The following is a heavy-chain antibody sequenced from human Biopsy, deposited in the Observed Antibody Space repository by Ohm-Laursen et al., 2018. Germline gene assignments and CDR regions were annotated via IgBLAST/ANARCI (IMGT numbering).Heavy chain of an antibody. V-gene: IGHV3-21*06. D-gene: IGHD3-10*01. CDR1: GFNFSAYS. CDR2: ISFGSGYI. Sequence: SLRLSCAASGFNFSAYSMNWVRQAPGKGLEWVSSISFGSGYIYYADSVKGRFTVSRDNTKNTLYLQMNSLRASDTAIYFCATELLPPGVGGPWLDSWGQGTPVTVSS. J-gene: IGHJ5*01. CDR3: ATELLPPGVGGPWLDS.